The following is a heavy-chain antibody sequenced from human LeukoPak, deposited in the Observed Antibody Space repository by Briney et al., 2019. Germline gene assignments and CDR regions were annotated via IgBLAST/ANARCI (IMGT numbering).Heavy chain of an antibody. D-gene: IGHD5-24*01. CDR3: ARALRDGYNPYYFDY. CDR1: GFTFSRYW. CDR2: IKQDGSEK. Sequence: GGSLRLSCAASGFTFSRYWMSWVRQAPGKGLEWVANIKQDGSEKYYVDSVKGRFTISRDNSKNTLYLRMNSLRAEDTAVYYCARALRDGYNPYYFDYWGQGTLVTVSS. J-gene: IGHJ4*02. V-gene: IGHV3-7*03.